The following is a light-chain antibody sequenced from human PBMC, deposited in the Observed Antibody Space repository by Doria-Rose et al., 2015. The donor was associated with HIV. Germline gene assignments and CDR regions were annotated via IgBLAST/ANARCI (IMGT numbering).Light chain of an antibody. J-gene: IGKJ1*01. CDR1: QRSSSTY. CDR3: HQYGTSWT. Sequence: TQSPGTLSLSPGARATLSRRVSQRSSSTYLAWYQQEPGQAPSLLIYAGSIRATGIPDRLSASESATDFTLTINRLEPEDFALYYCHQYGTSWTFGQGTKVEI. CDR2: AGS. V-gene: IGKV3-20*01.